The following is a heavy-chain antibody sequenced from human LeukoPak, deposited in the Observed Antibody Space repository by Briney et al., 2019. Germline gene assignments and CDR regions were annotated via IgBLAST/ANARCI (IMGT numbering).Heavy chain of an antibody. D-gene: IGHD3/OR15-3a*01. CDR2: MNPNSGNT. V-gene: IGHV1-8*03. J-gene: IGHJ4*02. Sequence: ASVKVSCEASGYTFTSYDINWVRQATGQGLEWMGWMNPNSGNTGYAQKFQGRVTITRNTSISTAYMELSSLRSEDTAVYYCARGRGLDWTKPLDYWGQGTLVTVSS. CDR3: ARGRGLDWTKPLDY. CDR1: GYTFTSYD.